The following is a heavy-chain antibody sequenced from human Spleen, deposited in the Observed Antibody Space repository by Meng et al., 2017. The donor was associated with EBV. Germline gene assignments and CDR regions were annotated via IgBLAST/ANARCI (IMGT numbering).Heavy chain of an antibody. CDR3: ARGSGDYLKLDCFDP. D-gene: IGHD4-17*01. V-gene: IGHV4-34*01. CDR2: INHSGNT. Sequence: VQLRQGGAGLLKPSETLSLTCAVDGGSFSGYYWSWIRQSPGKGLQWIGEINHSGNTIYNPSLKSRVTISVDTSKLQFSLNLTSVTAADTAVYYCARGSGDYLKLDCFDPWGQGTLVTVSS. CDR1: GGSFSGYY. J-gene: IGHJ5*02.